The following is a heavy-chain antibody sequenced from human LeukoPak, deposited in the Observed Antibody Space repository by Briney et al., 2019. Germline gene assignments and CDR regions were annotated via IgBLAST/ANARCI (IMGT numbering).Heavy chain of an antibody. D-gene: IGHD6-19*01. CDR1: GFTFSSYA. CDR2: ISGSGGST. CDR3: AKVEGSGYSSGWYISWYFDL. J-gene: IGHJ2*01. Sequence: PGGSLRHSCAATGFTFSSYAMSWVRQAPAKGVEWVSAISGSGGSTYYADSVKGRFTSARDNSKNPRYLQMNSLRAEDTAVYYCAKVEGSGYSSGWYISWYFDLWGRGTLVTVSS. V-gene: IGHV3-23*01.